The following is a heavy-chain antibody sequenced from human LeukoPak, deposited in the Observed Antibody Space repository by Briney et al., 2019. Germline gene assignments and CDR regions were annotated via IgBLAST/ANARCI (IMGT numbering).Heavy chain of an antibody. CDR1: GFTFSSYG. CDR2: ISYDGSNK. V-gene: IGHV3-30*18. D-gene: IGHD4-17*01. J-gene: IGHJ4*02. CDR3: AKKNGDYFDY. Sequence: GGSLRLSCAASGFTFSSYGMHWARQAPGKGLEWVAVISYDGSNKYYADSVKGRFTISRDNSKNTLYLQMNSLRAEDTAVYYCAKKNGDYFDYWGQGTLVTVSS.